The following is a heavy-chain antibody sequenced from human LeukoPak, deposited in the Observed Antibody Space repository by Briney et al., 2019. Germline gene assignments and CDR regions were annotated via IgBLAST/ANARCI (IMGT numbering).Heavy chain of an antibody. CDR3: ARAVGSFDWLPLFDY. J-gene: IGHJ4*02. D-gene: IGHD3-9*01. CDR1: GYSIRSGFY. CDR2: IYHSGIT. V-gene: IGHV4-38-2*02. Sequence: PSETLSLTCTVSGYSIRSGFYWGWIRQPPGKGLEWIGNIYHSGITYYTPSLKSRVTISVDTSKNQFYLNLSSATAADTAVYFCARAVGSFDWLPLFDYWGQGTLVTVSS.